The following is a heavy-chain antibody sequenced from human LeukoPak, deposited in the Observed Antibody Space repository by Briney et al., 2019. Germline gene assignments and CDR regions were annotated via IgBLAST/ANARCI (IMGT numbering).Heavy chain of an antibody. CDR1: GFTFSSSA. J-gene: IGHJ3*02. D-gene: IGHD6-19*01. Sequence: PGGSLRLSCAASGFTFSSSALHWVRPAPGKGLEWVSVISDDGSNKYYADSVKGRFTISRDNSKNTLYLQMNSLRAEDTAVYYCARETVAGDAFDIWGQGTMVTVSS. V-gene: IGHV3-30*04. CDR2: ISDDGSNK. CDR3: ARETVAGDAFDI.